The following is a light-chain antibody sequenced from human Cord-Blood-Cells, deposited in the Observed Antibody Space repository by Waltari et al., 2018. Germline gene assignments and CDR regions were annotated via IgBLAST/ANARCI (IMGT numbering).Light chain of an antibody. CDR1: ALPKQY. J-gene: IGLJ2*01. Sequence: SYELTPPPSVSVSPGQTARITCSGDALPKQYAYWYQQKPGQAPGLVTYKDSERPPGITERFSGSSSVTTVTLTISGVQAEDEADYYCQSADSSGTYVVFGGGTKLTVL. CDR2: KDS. V-gene: IGLV3-25*03. CDR3: QSADSSGTYVV.